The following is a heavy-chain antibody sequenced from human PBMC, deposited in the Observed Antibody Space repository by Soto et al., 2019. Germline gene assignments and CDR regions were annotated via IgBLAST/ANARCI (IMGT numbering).Heavy chain of an antibody. J-gene: IGHJ3*02. CDR1: GFPFSSYA. Sequence: LRLSCVASGFPFSSYAMIWVRQTPGKVLEWVSGISGSGGRTYYADSVKGRFTISRDNSNNTLSLQMHILRVEDTAVYFCAKGGYYSLFDIWGQGTMVTVSS. CDR2: ISGSGGRT. D-gene: IGHD3-16*01. V-gene: IGHV3-23*01. CDR3: AKGGYYSLFDI.